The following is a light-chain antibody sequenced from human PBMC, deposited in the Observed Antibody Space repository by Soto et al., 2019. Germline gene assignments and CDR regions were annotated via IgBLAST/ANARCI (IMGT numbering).Light chain of an antibody. CDR3: QVRTNWSIA. CDR2: DAS. CDR1: QSVSSY. J-gene: IGKJ5*01. V-gene: IGKV3-11*01. Sequence: FVLTQSPATLSLAPCEMATLSCRASQSVSSYLAWYQQKPGQAPRLLIYDASNRATGIPARFSGTGSGTDFTLTINNLEPEDFAVYYCQVRTNWSIAFGRGTRLEIK.